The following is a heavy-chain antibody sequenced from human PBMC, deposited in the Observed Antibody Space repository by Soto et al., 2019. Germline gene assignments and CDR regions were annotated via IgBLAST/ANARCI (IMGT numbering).Heavy chain of an antibody. J-gene: IGHJ1*01. CDR3: AKRRSYGDFHH. D-gene: IGHD4-17*01. CDR1: GFSLSTTGVG. V-gene: IGHV2-5*02. CDR2: FYWDDDK. Sequence: QITLKESGPTLVKPTQTLTLTCTFSGFSLSTTGVGVGWIRQPPGKALEWLALFYWDDDKHYSPSLKSRLTIPKDPSRNQVVLTMTNMDPVDTATYYCAKRRSYGDFHHWGQGTLVTVSS.